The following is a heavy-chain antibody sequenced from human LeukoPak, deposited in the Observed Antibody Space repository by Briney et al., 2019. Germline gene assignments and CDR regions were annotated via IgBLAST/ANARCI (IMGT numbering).Heavy chain of an antibody. Sequence: GGSLRLSCAASGFTFFNAWMTWVRQAPGKGLERVGRIKTKTDGGTTDYAAPVKGRFTISRDDSKNTLYLQMNSLKTEDTAVYYCTTDRGQDVNWFDPWGQGTLVTVSS. CDR3: TTDRGQDVNWFDP. V-gene: IGHV3-15*01. J-gene: IGHJ5*02. CDR2: IKTKTDGGTT. CDR1: GFTFFNAW.